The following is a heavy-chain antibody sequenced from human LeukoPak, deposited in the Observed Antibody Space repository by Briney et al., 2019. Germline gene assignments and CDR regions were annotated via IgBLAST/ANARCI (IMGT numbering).Heavy chain of an antibody. CDR3: TRDIGDFVSDF. J-gene: IGHJ4*02. V-gene: IGHV4-39*02. CDR2: IHYGGTT. CDR1: GGSIGSGYY. Sequence: SETLSLTCTVSGGSIGSGYYWAWIRQPPGRGLEWIGSIHYGGTTHYNPSLQSRVTISADTSKNQFALDLRSVTAADTAVYYCTRDIGDFVSDFWGQGTLVTVSS. D-gene: IGHD2-21*02.